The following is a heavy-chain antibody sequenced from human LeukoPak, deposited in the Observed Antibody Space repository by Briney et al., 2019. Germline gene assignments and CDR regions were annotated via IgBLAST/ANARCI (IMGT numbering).Heavy chain of an antibody. D-gene: IGHD6-6*01. J-gene: IGHJ4*02. CDR2: IWFDGSNK. V-gene: IGHV3-33*01. CDR1: GFTFSSYG. Sequence: GGSLRLSCAASGFTFSSYGMHWVRQAPGKGLERVAVIWFDGSNKDYADSVKGRFTISRDNSKKTLYLQMNSLRAEDTAVYYCARARSSYTSSSALDSWGQGTLVTVSS. CDR3: ARARSSYTSSSALDS.